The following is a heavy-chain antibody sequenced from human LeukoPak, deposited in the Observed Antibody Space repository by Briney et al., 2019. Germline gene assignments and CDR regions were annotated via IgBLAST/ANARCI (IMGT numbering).Heavy chain of an antibody. CDR3: AKRGVVIRVFLVGFHKEAFYFES. CDR2: ISGSGGST. J-gene: IGHJ4*02. Sequence: GGSLRLSCAVSGITLSNYGMSWVRQAPGKGLEWVAGISGSGGSTIYADSVKRRFTISRDTPKNTLYLQMNSLRAEDTAFYFCAKRGVVIRVFLVGFHKEAFYFESWGQGALVTVSS. CDR1: GITLSNYG. V-gene: IGHV3-23*01. D-gene: IGHD3/OR15-3a*01.